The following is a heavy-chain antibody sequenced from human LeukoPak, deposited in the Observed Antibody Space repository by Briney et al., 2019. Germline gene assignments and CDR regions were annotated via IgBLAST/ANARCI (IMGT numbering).Heavy chain of an antibody. CDR1: GFTFDDYG. Sequence: GGSLRLSCAASGFTFDDYGMSWVRQAPGKGLEWVSGINWNGGSTGYADSVKGRFTISRDNAKNSLYLQMNSLRAEDTALYYCARAEGIRGVDRMFYYFMDVWGQGTTVTISS. D-gene: IGHD3-10*01. CDR2: INWNGGST. J-gene: IGHJ6*03. CDR3: ARAEGIRGVDRMFYYFMDV. V-gene: IGHV3-20*04.